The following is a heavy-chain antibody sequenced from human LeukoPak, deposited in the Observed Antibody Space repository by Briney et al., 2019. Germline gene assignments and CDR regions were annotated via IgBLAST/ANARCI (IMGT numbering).Heavy chain of an antibody. J-gene: IGHJ4*02. CDR3: ARDLKRGYTSGRYSWGTGSSNDY. CDR1: GYTFTSYG. CDR2: ISGYNGNT. D-gene: IGHD6-19*01. V-gene: IGHV1-18*01. Sequence: ASVKVSCKASGYTFTSYGISWVRQAPGKRLDSTRWISGYNGNTNYAQKLQDRVAMTTDTSTSTAYMELRSLRSDDTAVYYCARDLKRGYTSGRYSWGTGSSNDYWGQGTLVTVSS.